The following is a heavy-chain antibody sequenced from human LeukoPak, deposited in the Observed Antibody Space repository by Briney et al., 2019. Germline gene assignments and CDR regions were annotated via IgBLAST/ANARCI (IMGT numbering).Heavy chain of an antibody. D-gene: IGHD5-12*01. CDR1: GYSISSGYY. CDR3: ARMGSRLRKGFDP. J-gene: IGHJ5*02. CDR2: IYHSGST. Sequence: PSETLSLTCTVSGYSISSGYYWGWIRQPPGKGLEWIGSIYHSGSTYYNPSLKSRVTISVDTSKNQFSLKLSSVTAADTAVYYCARMGSRLRKGFDPWGQGTLVTVSS. V-gene: IGHV4-38-2*02.